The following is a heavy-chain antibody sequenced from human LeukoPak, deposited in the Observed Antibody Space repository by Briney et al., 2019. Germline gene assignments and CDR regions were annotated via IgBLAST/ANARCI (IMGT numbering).Heavy chain of an antibody. CDR2: IKQDGGEK. CDR3: ARDLFDF. Sequence: PGGSLRLSCVASGFTFSNYRMGWVRQAPGKGLEWVANIKQDGGEKQYVDSVKGRFTISRDNARNSLYLQMNTLTAGDTAVYYCARDLFDFWGQGTLVTVSS. J-gene: IGHJ5*01. V-gene: IGHV3-7*01. CDR1: GFTFSNYR.